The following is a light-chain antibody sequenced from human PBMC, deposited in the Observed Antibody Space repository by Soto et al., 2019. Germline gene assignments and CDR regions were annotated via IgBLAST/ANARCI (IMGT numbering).Light chain of an antibody. Sequence: ELVFKLSPATLSLSHVESSTLSGRASQSVSSSYLAWYQQRPGQAPRLLIYDGSSRATGIPARFSGSGFGTDFTLTIASLEPEDFAVYYCQQRSNWPLTFGGGTKVDIK. J-gene: IGKJ4*01. V-gene: IGKV3D-20*02. CDR1: QSVSSSY. CDR3: QQRSNWPLT. CDR2: DGS.